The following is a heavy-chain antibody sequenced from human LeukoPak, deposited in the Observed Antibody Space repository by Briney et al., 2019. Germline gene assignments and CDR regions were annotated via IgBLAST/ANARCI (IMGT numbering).Heavy chain of an antibody. CDR1: GFTFSDYY. Sequence: KSGGSLRLSCAASGFTFSDYYMSWIRQAPGKGLEWVSYISSSGSTIYYADSVKGRFTISRDNAKNSLYLQMNSLRAEDTAVYYCARADYSPNYYYGMDVWGQGTTVTVSS. CDR3: ARADYSPNYYYGMDV. CDR2: ISSSGSTI. J-gene: IGHJ6*02. D-gene: IGHD2-15*01. V-gene: IGHV3-11*01.